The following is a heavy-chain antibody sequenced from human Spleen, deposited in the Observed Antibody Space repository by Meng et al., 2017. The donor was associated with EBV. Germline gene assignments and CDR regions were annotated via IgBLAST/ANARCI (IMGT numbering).Heavy chain of an antibody. J-gene: IGHJ4*02. D-gene: IGHD3-10*01. CDR3: VRLVGDFYADY. V-gene: IGHV4-39*01. CDR1: AGSMRPNIYY. CDR2: IYYSGST. Sequence: PLLAPGPGLVKSSETLSLTCTVFAGSMRPNIYYWGWIRQPPGKGPEYIGSIYYSGSTFYNPSLKSRVTMSVDTSKNQFSLRLSSVTAADTAVYYCVRLVGDFYADYWGQGNLVTVPS.